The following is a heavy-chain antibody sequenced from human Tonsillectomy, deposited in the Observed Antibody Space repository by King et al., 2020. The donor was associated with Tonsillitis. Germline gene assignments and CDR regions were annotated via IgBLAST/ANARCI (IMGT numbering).Heavy chain of an antibody. CDR1: GYSFTSYW. D-gene: IGHD6-13*01. Sequence: DVQLVESGAEVKKPGESLRISCKGSGYSFTSYWISWVRQMPGKGLEWMGRIDPSDSYTNYSPSFQGHVTISADKSSSTAYLQWSSLKASDTAMYYCAGGPIGRQLVLQVVVPWGQGTLVTVSS. V-gene: IGHV5-10-1*03. CDR2: IDPSDSYT. CDR3: AGGPIGRQLVLQVVVP. J-gene: IGHJ5*02.